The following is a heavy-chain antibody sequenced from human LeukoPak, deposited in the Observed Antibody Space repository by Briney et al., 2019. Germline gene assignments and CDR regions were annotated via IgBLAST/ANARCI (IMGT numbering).Heavy chain of an antibody. Sequence: GGSLRLSCAASGFTFSSYWMSWVRQAPGKGLEWVANIKQDGSGKYYVDSVKGRFTISRDNAKDSLYLQMNSLRAEDTAVYYCARGWNGDYFDYWGQGTLVTVSS. CDR1: GFTFSSYW. CDR2: IKQDGSGK. V-gene: IGHV3-7*01. J-gene: IGHJ4*02. D-gene: IGHD1-1*01. CDR3: ARGWNGDYFDY.